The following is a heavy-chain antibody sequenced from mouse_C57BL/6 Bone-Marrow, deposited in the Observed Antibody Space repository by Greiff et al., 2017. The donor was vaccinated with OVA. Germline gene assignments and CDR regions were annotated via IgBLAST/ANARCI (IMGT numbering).Heavy chain of an antibody. J-gene: IGHJ2*01. Sequence: EVQLQQSGPELVKPGDSVKISCKASGYSFTGYFMNWVMQSHGKSLEWIGRINPYNGDTFYNQKFKGKATLTVDKSSSTAHMELRSLTSEDSAVYYCAREREKIYYDHFDYWGQGTTLTVSS. CDR1: GYSFTGYF. V-gene: IGHV1-20*01. CDR2: INPYNGDT. D-gene: IGHD2-4*01. CDR3: AREREKIYYDHFDY.